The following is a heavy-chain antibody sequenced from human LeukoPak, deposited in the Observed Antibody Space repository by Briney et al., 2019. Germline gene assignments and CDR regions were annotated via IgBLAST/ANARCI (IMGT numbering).Heavy chain of an antibody. D-gene: IGHD2-15*01. CDR1: GYTFTSYG. J-gene: IGHJ5*02. CDR3: ARTMVVAATRHWFDP. CDR2: ISAYNGNT. Sequence: GASVKVSCKASGYTFTSYGISWVRQAPGQGLEWMGWISAYNGNTNYAQKLQGRVTMTTDTSTSTAYMELRSLGSDDTAVYYCARTMVVAATRHWFDPWGQGTLVTVSS. V-gene: IGHV1-18*01.